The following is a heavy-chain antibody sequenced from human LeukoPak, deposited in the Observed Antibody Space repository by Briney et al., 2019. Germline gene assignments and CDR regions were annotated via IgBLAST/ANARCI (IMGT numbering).Heavy chain of an antibody. V-gene: IGHV3-33*06. D-gene: IGHD2-2*01. CDR2: IWYDGSNK. Sequence: GGSLRLSCAASGFTLSSYWMHWVRQAPGKGLEWVAVIWYDGSNKYYADSVKGRFTISRDNSKNTLYLQMNSLRAEDTAVYYCAKERCSSTSCYHAFDIWGQGTMVTVSS. J-gene: IGHJ3*02. CDR3: AKERCSSTSCYHAFDI. CDR1: GFTLSSYW.